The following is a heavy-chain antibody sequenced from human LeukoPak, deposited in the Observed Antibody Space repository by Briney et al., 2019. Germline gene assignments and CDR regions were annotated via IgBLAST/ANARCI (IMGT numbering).Heavy chain of an antibody. D-gene: IGHD3-3*01. CDR2: IYTSGST. Sequence: SQTLSLTCTVSGGSISSGSYYWSWIRQPAGKGLEWIVRIYTSGSTNYNPSLKSRVTISVDTSKNQSSLKLSSVTAADTAVYYCARSVYYDFWSGYSYYFAYWGQGTLVTVSS. CDR3: ARSVYYDFWSGYSYYFAY. J-gene: IGHJ4*02. V-gene: IGHV4-61*02. CDR1: GGSISSGSYY.